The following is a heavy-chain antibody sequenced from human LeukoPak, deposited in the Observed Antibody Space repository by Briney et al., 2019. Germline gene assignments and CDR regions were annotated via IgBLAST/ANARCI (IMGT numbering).Heavy chain of an antibody. CDR1: GFTFSSSA. CDR2: ISNNGGYT. Sequence: GKSLRLSCTASGFTFSSSAMSWVRQAPGKGLEWVSAISNNGGYTYYADSVQGRFTISRDNSKSTLCLQMNSLRAEDTAVYYCAKQLGYCSDGSCYFPYWGQGTLVTVSS. CDR3: AKQLGYCSDGSCYFPY. J-gene: IGHJ4*02. D-gene: IGHD2-15*01. V-gene: IGHV3-23*01.